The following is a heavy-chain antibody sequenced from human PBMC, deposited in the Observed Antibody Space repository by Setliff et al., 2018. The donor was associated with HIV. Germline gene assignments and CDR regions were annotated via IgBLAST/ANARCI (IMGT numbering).Heavy chain of an antibody. CDR3: ARGLSFYDPGGFDY. CDR2: IYTSGST. Sequence: SETLSLTCTVSGGSFSDYYRSWIRQPPGKGLEWIGYIYTSGSTYHSPSLESRVTISIDTSKNQFSLKLSSVTAADTAVYYCARGLSFYDPGGFDYWGQGTLVTVSS. V-gene: IGHV4-4*09. J-gene: IGHJ4*02. CDR1: GGSFSDYY. D-gene: IGHD3-22*01.